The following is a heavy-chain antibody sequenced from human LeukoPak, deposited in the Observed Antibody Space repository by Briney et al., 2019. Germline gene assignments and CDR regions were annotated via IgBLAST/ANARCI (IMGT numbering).Heavy chain of an antibody. Sequence: GGSLRLSCAASGFTFSSYWMSWVRQAPGKGLEWVANIKQDGSEKYYVGSVKGRFTISRDNAKNSLYLQMNSLRAEDTAVYYCAREAALADILTGMTYYYYGMDVWGQGTTVTVSS. D-gene: IGHD3-9*01. CDR3: AREAALADILTGMTYYYYGMDV. J-gene: IGHJ6*02. CDR1: GFTFSSYW. CDR2: IKQDGSEK. V-gene: IGHV3-7*01.